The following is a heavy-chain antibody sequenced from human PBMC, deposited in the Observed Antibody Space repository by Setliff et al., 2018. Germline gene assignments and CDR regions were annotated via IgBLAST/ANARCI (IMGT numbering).Heavy chain of an antibody. J-gene: IGHJ4*02. CDR1: GYTFTSSG. D-gene: IGHD2-2*01. CDR3: SRLVRYCTTTSCQRLSGDEY. V-gene: IGHV1-18*01. Sequence: ASVKVSCKASGYTFTSSGITWVRQAPGQGLEWMGWISVYSGNTNYAHKLQDRVTMTTDTSTGTAYMELRSLTSDDTAVYYCSRLVRYCTTTSCQRLSGDEYWGQGTVVTVSS. CDR2: ISVYSGNT.